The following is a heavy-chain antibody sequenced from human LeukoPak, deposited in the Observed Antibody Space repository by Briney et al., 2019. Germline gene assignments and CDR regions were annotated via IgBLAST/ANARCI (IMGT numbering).Heavy chain of an antibody. CDR1: GFSLSSYS. CDR3: ARDGHGDGFLTGYSYFGMDV. CDR2: ITISSNFV. D-gene: IGHD3-9*01. Sequence: GGSLRLSCAASGFSLSSYSMNWVRQAPGKGLEWVSSITISSNFVYYADSVKGRFTISRDNAKSSLFLQMDSLRAEDTAVYFCARDGHGDGFLTGYSYFGMDVWGQGTTVTVSS. J-gene: IGHJ6*02. V-gene: IGHV3-21*01.